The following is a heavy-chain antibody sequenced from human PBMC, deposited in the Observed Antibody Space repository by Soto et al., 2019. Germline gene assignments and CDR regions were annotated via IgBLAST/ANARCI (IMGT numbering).Heavy chain of an antibody. CDR3: AHTWGLPFDY. CDR2: IYLNDYK. D-gene: IGHD3-16*01. V-gene: IGHV2-5*01. Sequence: QITLKESGPTLVKPTQTLTLTCTYSGFSLRTTGVGVGWIRQPPVKALEWLGIIYLNDYKRYSPSLKSRFTLTSDISKSQVVRTMTNMDPVDTCTYYCAHTWGLPFDYWGQGTLVIVSS. J-gene: IGHJ4*02. CDR1: GFSLRTTGVG.